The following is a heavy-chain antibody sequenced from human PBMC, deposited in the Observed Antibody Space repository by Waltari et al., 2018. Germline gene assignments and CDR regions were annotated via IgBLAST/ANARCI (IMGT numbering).Heavy chain of an antibody. V-gene: IGHV3-30*01. Sequence: QVQLVESGGGVVQPGRSLRLSCAASGFTFSSYAMHWVRQAPGKGLEWVAVISYEGSNKDYADSVKGRFTISRDNSKNTLYLQMNSLRAEDTAVYYCARDKHASIDYWGQGTLVTVSS. CDR1: GFTFSSYA. J-gene: IGHJ4*02. CDR2: ISYEGSNK. D-gene: IGHD3-16*01. CDR3: ARDKHASIDY.